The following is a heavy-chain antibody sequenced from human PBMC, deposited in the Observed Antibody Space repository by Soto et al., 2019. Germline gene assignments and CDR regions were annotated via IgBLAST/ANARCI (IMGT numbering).Heavy chain of an antibody. CDR1: GGSISSSSYH. CDR2: IYYSGST. V-gene: IGHV4-39*07. CDR3: ARVNSSSWYSDY. D-gene: IGHD6-13*01. J-gene: IGHJ4*02. Sequence: SETLSLTCTVSGGSISSSSYHWGWIRQPPGKGLEWIASIYYSGSTNYNPSLKSRVTISVDTSKNQFSLKLSSVTAADTAVYFCARVNSSSWYSDYWGQGTVVIGSS.